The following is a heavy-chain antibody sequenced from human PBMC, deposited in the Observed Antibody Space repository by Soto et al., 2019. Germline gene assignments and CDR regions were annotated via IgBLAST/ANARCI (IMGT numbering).Heavy chain of an antibody. CDR2: IYPGDSDT. J-gene: IGHJ4*02. V-gene: IGHV5-51*01. Sequence: RGESLKISCKGSGYSFTSYWIGWVRQMPGKGLEWMGIIYPGDSDTRYSPSFQGQVTISADKSISTAYLQWSSLKASDTAMYYCARQEYYYDSSGYYYFDYWGQGTLVTVSS. CDR3: ARQEYYYDSSGYYYFDY. D-gene: IGHD3-22*01. CDR1: GYSFTSYW.